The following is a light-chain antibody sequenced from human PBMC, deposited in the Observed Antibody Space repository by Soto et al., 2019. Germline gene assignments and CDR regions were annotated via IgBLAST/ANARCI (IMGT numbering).Light chain of an antibody. V-gene: IGKV1-9*01. Sequence: DIQLTQSPSSLSASVGDRVTITFRVSQGISSYLNCYRQKPGKVPKLLIYSASNLQSGVPSRFSGSGSGTEFTLTISSLQPEDFATYYCQQLNNYPRTFGQGTKVDI. CDR3: QQLNNYPRT. CDR2: SAS. J-gene: IGKJ1*01. CDR1: QGISSY.